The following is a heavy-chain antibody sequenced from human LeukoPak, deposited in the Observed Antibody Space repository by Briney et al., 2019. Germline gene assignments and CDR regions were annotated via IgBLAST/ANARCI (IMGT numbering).Heavy chain of an antibody. CDR1: GYTFTSYD. D-gene: IGHD6-19*01. CDR3: ARDYEQWPAQYYFDY. J-gene: IGHJ4*02. Sequence: ASVKVSCKASGYTFTSYDINWVRQATGQGLEWMGWMNPNSGKTGYAQKFQGRVTMTRDMSTSTVYMELSSLRSEDTAVYYCARDYEQWPAQYYFDYWGQGTLVTVSS. CDR2: MNPNSGKT. V-gene: IGHV1-8*01.